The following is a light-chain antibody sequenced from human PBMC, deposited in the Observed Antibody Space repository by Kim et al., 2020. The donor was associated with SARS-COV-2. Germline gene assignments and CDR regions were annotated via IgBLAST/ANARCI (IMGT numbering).Light chain of an antibody. CDR1: SDSIASNY. J-gene: IGLJ3*02. V-gene: IGLV6-57*04. Sequence: NFMLTQPHSVSESPGKTVTIYCTRSSDSIASNYVQWYQQRPGSAPTTVIYEDNQRPSGVPDRFSGSIDSSSNSASLTISGLKTEDEADYYCQSYDSSNSWVFGGGTQLTVL. CDR3: QSYDSSNSWV. CDR2: EDN.